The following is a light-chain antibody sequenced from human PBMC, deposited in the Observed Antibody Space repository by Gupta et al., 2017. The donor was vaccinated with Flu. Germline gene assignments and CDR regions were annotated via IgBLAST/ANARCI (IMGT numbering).Light chain of an antibody. Sequence: QPVLTQPTSLSASPGASARFTCTLRSGINVGTYRIYWYQQKPGSPPRYLLRYKSDSDNQQGSGVPSRSSGSKDASTNAGLLLISGLQSEDEADYYCAIWYSGTWVFGGGTKLTVL. CDR2: YKSDSDN. J-gene: IGLJ3*02. CDR1: SGINVGTYR. CDR3: AIWYSGTWV. V-gene: IGLV5-39*01.